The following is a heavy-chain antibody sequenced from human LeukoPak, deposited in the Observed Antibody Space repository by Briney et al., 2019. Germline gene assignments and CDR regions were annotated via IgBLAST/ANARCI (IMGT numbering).Heavy chain of an antibody. CDR2: FYHGGST. Sequence: PSETLSLTCTVSGYSISTGYYWDWIRQPPGKGLEWIGTFYHGGSTYYNPSLKSRVTISVDTSKNQFSLNLTSVTAADTAVYYCARERAYYDILPRWFDPWGQGTLVTVSS. J-gene: IGHJ5*02. CDR1: GYSISTGYY. D-gene: IGHD3-9*01. CDR3: ARERAYYDILPRWFDP. V-gene: IGHV4-38-2*02.